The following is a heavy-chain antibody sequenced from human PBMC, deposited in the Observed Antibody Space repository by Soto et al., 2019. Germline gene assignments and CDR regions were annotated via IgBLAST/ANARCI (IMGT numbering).Heavy chain of an antibody. J-gene: IGHJ5*02. CDR2: ISRSSSYI. CDR3: ARDPIIAMVRGVINWFDP. CDR1: GFTFSSYS. V-gene: IGHV3-21*01. D-gene: IGHD3-10*01. Sequence: GSLSLSCAASGFTFSSYSMNWVRQAPGKGLEWVSSISRSSSYIYYADSVKGRFTISRDNAKNSLYLQMNSLRAEDTAVYYCARDPIIAMVRGVINWFDPWGQGTLVTVSS.